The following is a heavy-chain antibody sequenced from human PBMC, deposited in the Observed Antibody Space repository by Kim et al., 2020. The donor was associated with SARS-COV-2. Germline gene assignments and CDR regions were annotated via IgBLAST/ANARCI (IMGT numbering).Heavy chain of an antibody. D-gene: IGHD3-3*02. V-gene: IGHV4-4*07. Sequence: NYSPSLRSRVTMSVDTSKYQFSLRLRSVTAADTAVYYCVTSPISPPWYFDLWGRGTLVTVSS. J-gene: IGHJ2*01. CDR3: VTSPISPPWYFDL.